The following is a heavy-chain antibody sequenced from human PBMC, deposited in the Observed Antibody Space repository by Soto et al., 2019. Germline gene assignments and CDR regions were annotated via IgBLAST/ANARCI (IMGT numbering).Heavy chain of an antibody. J-gene: IGHJ4*02. Sequence: QVQRVQSGAEVKKPGASVKVSCKASGHTFSIYAMHWVRQAPGQRLEWMGWINAGNGNTKYSQKFQGRVTITRDTSASTAYMELSSLRSEDTAIYYCARGTWDYDLPWWGQGTLVTVSS. V-gene: IGHV1-3*01. CDR3: ARGTWDYDLPW. CDR1: GHTFSIYA. CDR2: INAGNGNT. D-gene: IGHD3-3*01.